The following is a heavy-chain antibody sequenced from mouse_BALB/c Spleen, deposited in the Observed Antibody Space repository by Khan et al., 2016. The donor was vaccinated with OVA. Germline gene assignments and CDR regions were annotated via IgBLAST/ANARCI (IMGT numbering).Heavy chain of an antibody. V-gene: IGHV5-17*02. CDR3: TRRHNTYTWFAY. Sequence: EVELVESGGGLVQPGGSRKLSCAASGFTFSNFGMHWVRQAPEKGLEWVAYISSGSNTIYYADSVRGRFNISSDNPGNTLFLQMTRLRSEDTAIDYGTRRHNTYTWFAYWGQGTLVTVAA. CDR2: ISSGSNTI. CDR1: GFTFSNFG. D-gene: IGHD2-10*01. J-gene: IGHJ3*01.